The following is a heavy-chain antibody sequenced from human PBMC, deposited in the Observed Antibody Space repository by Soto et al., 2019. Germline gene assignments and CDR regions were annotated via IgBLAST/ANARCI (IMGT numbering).Heavy chain of an antibody. V-gene: IGHV3-30-3*01. J-gene: IGHJ4*02. CDR3: GRCSSTSCHLGADY. Sequence: AGSMRLSCAASGFTFSSYAMNWVRQAPGKGLEWVALISYDGNNKYYADSVKGRFTISRDSSKNTLYLQMNSLRAADTAVYYCGRCSSTSCHLGADYWGQGTRFTVSS. CDR2: ISYDGNNK. D-gene: IGHD2-2*01. CDR1: GFTFSSYA.